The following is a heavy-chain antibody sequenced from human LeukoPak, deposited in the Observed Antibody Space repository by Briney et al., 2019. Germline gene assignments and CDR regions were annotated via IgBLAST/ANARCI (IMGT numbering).Heavy chain of an antibody. CDR3: ARDRSPYYYDSSGYYDY. V-gene: IGHV4-38-2*02. CDR1: GYSISSGYY. D-gene: IGHD3-22*01. Sequence: PSETLSLTCTVSGYSISSGYYWGWIRQPPGKGLEWIGSIYHSGSTYYNPSLKSRVTISVDTSKNQFSLKLSSVTAADTAVYYCARDRSPYYYDSSGYYDYWGQGTLVTVSS. J-gene: IGHJ4*02. CDR2: IYHSGST.